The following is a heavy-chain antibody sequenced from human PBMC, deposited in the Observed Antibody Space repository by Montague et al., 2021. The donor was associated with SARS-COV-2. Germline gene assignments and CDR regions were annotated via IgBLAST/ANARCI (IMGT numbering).Heavy chain of an antibody. Sequence: PALVKPTQTLTLTCTFSGFSLSTSGMCVSWIRQPPGKALEWLARIDWDDDKYYSTSLKTRLTISKDTSKNQVVLTMTNMDPVDTATYYCARDDRHGSSRHYYGMDVWGQGTTVTVSS. D-gene: IGHD6-13*01. J-gene: IGHJ6*02. CDR3: ARDDRHGSSRHYYGMDV. V-gene: IGHV2-70*11. CDR1: GFSLSTSGMC. CDR2: IDWDDDK.